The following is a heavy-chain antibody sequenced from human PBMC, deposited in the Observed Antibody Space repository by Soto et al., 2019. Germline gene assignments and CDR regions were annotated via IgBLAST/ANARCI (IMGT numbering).Heavy chain of an antibody. CDR1: GGSISSYF. Sequence: SETLSLTCTVSGGSISSYFWSWIRQPPGKGLEWIGYIFYSGSTNYNPSLKSRVTISVDTSKNQFSLKLRSMTAADTAVYYCARDYGDYGSGFDHWGQGTLVTVSS. J-gene: IGHJ4*02. D-gene: IGHD4-17*01. CDR2: IFYSGST. CDR3: ARDYGDYGSGFDH. V-gene: IGHV4-59*01.